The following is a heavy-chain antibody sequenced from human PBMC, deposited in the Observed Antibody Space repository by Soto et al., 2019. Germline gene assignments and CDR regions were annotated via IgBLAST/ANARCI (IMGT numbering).Heavy chain of an antibody. CDR3: ATPYANDVSPFGY. Sequence: SETLCLTCTVSGGSISSYYWSWIRQPPGKGLEWIGYIYYSGSTNYNPSLKSRVTISVDTSKNQFSLKLSSVTAADTAVYYCATPYANDVSPFGYWGQGTLVTVS. D-gene: IGHD1-1*01. CDR2: IYYSGST. J-gene: IGHJ4*02. V-gene: IGHV4-59*08. CDR1: GGSISSYY.